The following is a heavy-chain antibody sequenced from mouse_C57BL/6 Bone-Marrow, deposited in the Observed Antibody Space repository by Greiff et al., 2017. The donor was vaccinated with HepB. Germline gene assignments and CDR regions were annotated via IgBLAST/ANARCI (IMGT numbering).Heavy chain of an antibody. CDR2: INPYNGGT. J-gene: IGHJ4*01. V-gene: IGHV1-19*01. CDR1: GYTFTDYY. D-gene: IGHD2-12*01. CDR3: ARLRRNAMDY. Sequence: VHVKQSGPVLVKPGASVKMSCKASGYTFTDYYMNWVKQSHGKSLEWIGVINPYNGGTSYNQKFKGKATLTVDKSSSTAYMELNSLTSEDSAVYYCARLRRNAMDYWGQGTSVTVSS.